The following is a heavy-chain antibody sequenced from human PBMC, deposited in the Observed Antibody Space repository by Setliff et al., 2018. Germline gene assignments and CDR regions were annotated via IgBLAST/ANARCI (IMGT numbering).Heavy chain of an antibody. Sequence: PSETLSLTCTVSGGFIRDYYWNWIRQSPGKGLEWIGYIYYRGTTNYNSSLKSRVTISIDMSKNQFSLKRSSATAADAAVYFCAAVGIDAGGGWFDPWGHGIPVTVSS. CDR3: AAVGIDAGGGWFDP. CDR2: IYYRGTT. D-gene: IGHD1-26*01. J-gene: IGHJ5*02. CDR1: GGFIRDYY. V-gene: IGHV4-59*01.